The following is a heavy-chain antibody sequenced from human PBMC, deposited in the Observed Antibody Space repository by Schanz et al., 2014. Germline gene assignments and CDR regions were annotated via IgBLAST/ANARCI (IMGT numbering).Heavy chain of an antibody. J-gene: IGHJ4*02. D-gene: IGHD6-19*01. CDR1: GFTFSSYA. Sequence: EVQLVESGGYLVQPGGSLRLSCSASGFTFSSYAMHWVRQASGKGLEWVSAISGSGGSTYYADSVKGRFTISRDNSKNTLYLQMNSLRAEDTAIYYCAKLSSSGRLAGYFDYWGQGALVTVSS. CDR3: AKLSSSGRLAGYFDY. V-gene: IGHV3-23*04. CDR2: ISGSGGST.